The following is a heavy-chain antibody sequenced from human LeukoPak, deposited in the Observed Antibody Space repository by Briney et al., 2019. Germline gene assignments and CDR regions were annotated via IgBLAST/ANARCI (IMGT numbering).Heavy chain of an antibody. V-gene: IGHV4-4*09. D-gene: IGHD6-13*01. Sequence: SETLSLTCTVSGGSISRHYWSWIRQPPGKGLEWIGFISTSGSTNYNPSLKSRVTISLDTSKNQVSLKLSSVTAADTAVYYCARHHGSSWSDDAFDIWGQGTMVTVSS. CDR1: GGSISRHY. J-gene: IGHJ3*02. CDR3: ARHHGSSWSDDAFDI. CDR2: ISTSGST.